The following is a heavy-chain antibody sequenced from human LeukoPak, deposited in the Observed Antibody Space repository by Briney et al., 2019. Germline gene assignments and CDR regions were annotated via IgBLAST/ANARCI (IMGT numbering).Heavy chain of an antibody. CDR2: ISFSSTYI. Sequence: GGSLRLSCAASGFLFSGYGMNWVRQAPGKGLEWVSSISFSSTYIYYADSVKGRFTVSRDNAKNSLYLQMNSLRAEDTAVHYCARSDPVVVMAAAPSYFDYWGQGTLVTVSS. V-gene: IGHV3-21*01. CDR1: GFLFSGYG. J-gene: IGHJ4*02. D-gene: IGHD2-15*01. CDR3: ARSDPVVVMAAAPSYFDY.